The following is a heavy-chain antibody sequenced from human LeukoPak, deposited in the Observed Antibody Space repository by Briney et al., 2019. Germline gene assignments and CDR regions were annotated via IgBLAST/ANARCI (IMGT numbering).Heavy chain of an antibody. V-gene: IGHV5-51*01. Sequence: GESLKISCKASGYSFTSYWIGWVRQMPGKGLEWMGIIYPGDSDTGYSPSFQGQVTISADKSISTAYLQWNSLKASDTAMYYCARSRVVRGVTYNWFDPWGQGTLVTVSS. CDR1: GYSFTSYW. CDR2: IYPGDSDT. CDR3: ARSRVVRGVTYNWFDP. J-gene: IGHJ5*02. D-gene: IGHD3-10*01.